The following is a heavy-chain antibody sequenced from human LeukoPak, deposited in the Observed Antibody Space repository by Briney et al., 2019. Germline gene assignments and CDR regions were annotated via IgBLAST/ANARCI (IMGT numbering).Heavy chain of an antibody. J-gene: IGHJ4*02. Sequence: ASVKVSCKASGYTFTGYYMHWVRQAPGQGLEWMGWINPNSGGTNYAQKFQGRVTMTRDTSISTAYMELSRLRSDDTAVYYCARDYYGSGSYLPHYWGQGTLVTVSS. CDR2: INPNSGGT. CDR1: GYTFTGYY. D-gene: IGHD3-10*01. CDR3: ARDYYGSGSYLPHY. V-gene: IGHV1-2*02.